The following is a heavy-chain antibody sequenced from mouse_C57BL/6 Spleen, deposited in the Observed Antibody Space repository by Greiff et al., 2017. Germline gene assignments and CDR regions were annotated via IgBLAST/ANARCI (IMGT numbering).Heavy chain of an antibody. J-gene: IGHJ3*01. CDR2: ISSGSSTS. D-gene: IGHD3-3*01. Sequence: EVKLVESGGGLVKPGGSLKLSCAASGFTFSDYGMHWVRQAPEKGLEWVAYISSGSSTSYYADTVKGRFTISRDNAKNTLFLQMTSLRSEDTAMYYCARDSYLYWGQGTLVTVSA. CDR1: GFTFSDYG. V-gene: IGHV5-17*01. CDR3: ARDSYLY.